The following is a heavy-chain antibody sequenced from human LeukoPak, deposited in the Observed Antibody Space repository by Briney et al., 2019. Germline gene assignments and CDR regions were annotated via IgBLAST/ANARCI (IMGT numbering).Heavy chain of an antibody. Sequence: GASVKVSCKASGYTFTGYYMHWVRHAHGQGLEWMGWVNPNSGGTNYAQKFQGWVTMTRDTSISTAYMELSRLRSDDTAVYYCALGSRITMVRGVIVFDPWGQGTLVTVSS. CDR3: ALGSRITMVRGVIVFDP. D-gene: IGHD3-10*01. CDR1: GYTFTGYY. CDR2: VNPNSGGT. V-gene: IGHV1-2*04. J-gene: IGHJ5*02.